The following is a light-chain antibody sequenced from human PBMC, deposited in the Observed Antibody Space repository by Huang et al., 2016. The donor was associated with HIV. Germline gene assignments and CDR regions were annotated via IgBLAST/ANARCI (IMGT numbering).Light chain of an antibody. J-gene: IGKJ2*01. CDR2: GAS. CDR1: QSVSTN. Sequence: EILMSQSPATLSVSPGERATLSCRASQSVSTNLAWYQQKPGQAPRLLIYGASTRAAGVPARFSGSGFGTEFTLAISPLQSEDFAIYYCQQYNNWPPYTFGQGTKVEIK. V-gene: IGKV3-15*01. CDR3: QQYNNWPPYT.